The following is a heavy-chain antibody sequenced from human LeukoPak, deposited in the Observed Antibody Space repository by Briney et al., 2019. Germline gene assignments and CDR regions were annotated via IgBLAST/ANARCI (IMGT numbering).Heavy chain of an antibody. V-gene: IGHV4-59*01. CDR1: GGSISSYY. CDR2: IFYNGNT. CDR3: ARAPRDRGYCGATSCFEYMDV. J-gene: IGHJ6*03. Sequence: NPSETLSLTCTVSGGSISSYYWSWIRQPPGKGLEWIAYIFYNGNTKYNPSLKSRVTISVDTSKTQFSLKVTSVTAADTAVYYCARAPRDRGYCGATSCFEYMDVWGRGTTVTISS. D-gene: IGHD2-2*01.